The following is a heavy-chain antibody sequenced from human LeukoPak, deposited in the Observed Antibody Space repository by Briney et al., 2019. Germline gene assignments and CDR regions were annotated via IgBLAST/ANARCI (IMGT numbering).Heavy chain of an antibody. CDR3: ARKNSESVQDY. J-gene: IGHJ4*02. CDR1: GFTFSSYT. Sequence: GGSLRLSCAASGFTFSSYTMFWVRQAPGKGLEFVSALSSKGDSTYLVDSVKGRFTVSRDNSKSTLYLQMGSLRAEDMAVYFCARKNSESVQDYWGQGTLVTVSS. CDR2: LSSKGDST. V-gene: IGHV3-64*02. D-gene: IGHD1-7*01.